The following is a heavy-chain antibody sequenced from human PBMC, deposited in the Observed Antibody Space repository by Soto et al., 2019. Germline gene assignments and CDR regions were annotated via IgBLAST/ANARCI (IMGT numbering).Heavy chain of an antibody. CDR2: ISPGDSDT. J-gene: IGHJ4*02. Sequence: EVQLVQSGAEVKKPGESLKISCKGSGYSFTNYWIAWVRQIPEKGLEWMGIISPGDSDTRYRRSFQGQVTISVDKSINTAYLQWNRLKASDTAMYYCVGTVTNPLAYFDYWGQGTLVTVSS. V-gene: IGHV5-51*03. CDR1: GYSFTNYW. D-gene: IGHD4-17*01. CDR3: VGTVTNPLAYFDY.